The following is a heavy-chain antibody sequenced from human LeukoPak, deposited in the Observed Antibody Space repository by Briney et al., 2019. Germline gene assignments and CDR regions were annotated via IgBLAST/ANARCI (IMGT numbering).Heavy chain of an antibody. Sequence: GGSLSLSCAASGFTFSNNFMSWVRQAPGKGLEWVSVIHSGGTTYYADSVKGRFTISRDNSRNTLYLQMNSLRAEDTAVYYCARGRVTYSGYDFPYYFDYWGQGTLVTVSS. CDR2: IHSGGTT. V-gene: IGHV3-53*01. CDR3: ARGRVTYSGYDFPYYFDY. J-gene: IGHJ4*02. D-gene: IGHD5-12*01. CDR1: GFTFSNNF.